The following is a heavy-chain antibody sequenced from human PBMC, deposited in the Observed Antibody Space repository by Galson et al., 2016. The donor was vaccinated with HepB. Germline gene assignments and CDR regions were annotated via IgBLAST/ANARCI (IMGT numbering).Heavy chain of an antibody. CDR3: ARDRGYSDY. V-gene: IGHV1-46*01. D-gene: IGHD6-13*01. Sequence: SVKVSCKASGYTFTTNYIHWVRQAPGQGLEWMGVINPSAGSTTYAQRFQGRVTMTRDTSTSTVYMELSSLRSEDTAVYYCARDRGYSDYWGQGTLVTVSS. CDR2: INPSAGST. CDR1: GYTFTTNY. J-gene: IGHJ4*02.